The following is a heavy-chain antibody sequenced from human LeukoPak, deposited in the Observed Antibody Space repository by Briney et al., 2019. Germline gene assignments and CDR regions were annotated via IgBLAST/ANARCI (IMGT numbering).Heavy chain of an antibody. V-gene: IGHV4-34*01. CDR1: GGSFSGYY. CDR3: ARGRFLDAFDI. Sequence: SETLSLTCAVYGGSFSGYYWSCIRQPPGKGLEWIGEINHSGSTKYKPSLKSRVTISVDTSKNQFSLKLSSVTAADTAVYYCARGRFLDAFDIWGQGTMVTVSS. D-gene: IGHD3-3*01. CDR2: INHSGST. J-gene: IGHJ3*02.